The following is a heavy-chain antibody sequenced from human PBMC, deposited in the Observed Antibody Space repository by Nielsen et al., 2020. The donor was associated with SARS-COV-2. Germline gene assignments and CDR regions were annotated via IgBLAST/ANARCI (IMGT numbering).Heavy chain of an antibody. CDR2: IRSRLNSYAT. CDR3: ARQDSSGWFKYYYYMDV. Sequence: GESLKISCAASGLTVSRNYMTWVRQASGKGLEWVGRIRSRLNSYATAYAASVKGRFTISRDDSSNTAYLQMNSLKTEDTAVYYCARQDSSGWFKYYYYMDVWGKGTTVTVSS. J-gene: IGHJ6*03. CDR1: GLTVSRNY. V-gene: IGHV3-73*01. D-gene: IGHD6-19*01.